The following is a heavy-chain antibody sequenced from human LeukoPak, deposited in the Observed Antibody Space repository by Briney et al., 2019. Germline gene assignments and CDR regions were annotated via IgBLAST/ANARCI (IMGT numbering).Heavy chain of an antibody. V-gene: IGHV3-48*03. D-gene: IGHD4-17*01. CDR2: ISSNSKTI. Sequence: QPGGSLRLSCAASGFTFRTYEMNWVRQAPGRRLEWISYISSNSKTIYYADSVKGRITVSRDNAENSLYLQVNSLRGEDTAIYYCARDGLGARSLDLWGHGTLVTVSS. CDR1: GFTFRTYE. CDR3: ARDGLGARSLDL. J-gene: IGHJ3*01.